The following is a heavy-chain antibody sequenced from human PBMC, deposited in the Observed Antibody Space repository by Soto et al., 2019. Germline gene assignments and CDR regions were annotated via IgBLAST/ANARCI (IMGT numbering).Heavy chain of an antibody. Sequence: QVQLVQSGAEVKKPGSSVKVSCKASGGTFSSYAISWVRQAPGQGLEWMGGIIPIFGTANYAQKFQGRVTITADESTSTADMELSSLRSEDTAVYYCATGYCSGGSSCNWFDPWGQGTLVTVSS. CDR3: ATGYCSGGSSCNWFDP. CDR2: IIPIFGTA. J-gene: IGHJ5*02. CDR1: GGTFSSYA. V-gene: IGHV1-69*01. D-gene: IGHD2-15*01.